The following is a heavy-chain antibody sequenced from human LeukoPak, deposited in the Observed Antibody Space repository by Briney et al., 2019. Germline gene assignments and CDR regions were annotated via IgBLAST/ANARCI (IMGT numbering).Heavy chain of an antibody. CDR3: ARFAAGGSYYYYMDV. CDR1: GFNFNDFY. D-gene: IGHD6-25*01. J-gene: IGHJ6*03. V-gene: IGHV3-11*04. Sequence: GGSLRLSCAASGFNFNDFYMSWIRQAPGKGLEWISYISGGGTTIYYADSVKGRFTISRDNAKNSLYLQMNSLRADDTAVYYCARFAAGGSYYYYMDVWGKGTTVTVSS. CDR2: ISGGGTTI.